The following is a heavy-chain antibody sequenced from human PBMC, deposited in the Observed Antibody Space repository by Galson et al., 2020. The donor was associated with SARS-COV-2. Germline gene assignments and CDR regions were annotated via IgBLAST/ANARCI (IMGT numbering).Heavy chain of an antibody. CDR2: ISYDGSSK. CDR3: AANSGSWLDY. V-gene: IGHV3-30*04. D-gene: IGHD6-13*01. Sequence: GGSLRLSCVASGFTFSTNAIHWVRQAPGKGLEWVAIISYDGSSKYYADSVKGRFTISRDNSKNMLYLQMSSLITEDTALYYCAANSGSWLDYWGQGTLVTVSS. J-gene: IGHJ4*02. CDR1: GFTFSTNA.